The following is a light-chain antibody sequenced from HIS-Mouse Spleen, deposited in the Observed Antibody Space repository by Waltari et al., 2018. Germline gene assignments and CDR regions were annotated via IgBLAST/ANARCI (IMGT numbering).Light chain of an antibody. Sequence: SYELRQPPSVSVSPGHTARITCSGDALPKKYAYWYQQKSGQAPMLVIYEDSKRPSGIPERFSGSSSGTMATLTISGAQVEDEADYYCYSTDSSGNHRRVFGGGTKLTVL. V-gene: IGLV3-10*01. CDR3: YSTDSSGNHRRV. CDR2: EDS. CDR1: ALPKKY. J-gene: IGLJ3*02.